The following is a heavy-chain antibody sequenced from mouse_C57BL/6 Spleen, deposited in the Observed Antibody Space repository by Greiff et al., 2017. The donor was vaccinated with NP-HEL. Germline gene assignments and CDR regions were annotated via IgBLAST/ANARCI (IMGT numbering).Heavy chain of an antibody. J-gene: IGHJ2*01. CDR3: ARAYSKYFDY. CDR1: GFTFSSYA. V-gene: IGHV5-4*01. D-gene: IGHD2-5*01. CDR2: ISDGGSYT. Sequence: EVQLVESGGGLVKPGGSLKLSCAASGFTFSSYAMSWVRQTPEKRLEWVATISDGGSYTYYPDNVKGRFTISRDNAKNNLYLQMSHLKSEDTAMYYCARAYSKYFDYWGQGTTLTVSS.